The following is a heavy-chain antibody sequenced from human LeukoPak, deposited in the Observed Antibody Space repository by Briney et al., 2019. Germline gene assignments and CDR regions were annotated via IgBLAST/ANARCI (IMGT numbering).Heavy chain of an antibody. D-gene: IGHD4-17*01. CDR2: IYDSGST. CDR3: ASEKVNDYGDYWFDY. J-gene: IGHJ4*02. CDR1: GYSISSAYS. V-gene: IGHV4-38-2*02. Sequence: SETLSLTCTVSGYSISSAYSWCASRQPPGKGRERIGSIYDSGSTYYNPSIKSRVTISVDTSKNQFSLKLSSMTAADTAVYYCASEKVNDYGDYWFDYWGQGTLVTVSS.